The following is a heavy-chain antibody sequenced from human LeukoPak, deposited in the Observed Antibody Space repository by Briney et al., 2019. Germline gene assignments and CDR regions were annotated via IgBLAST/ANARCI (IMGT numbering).Heavy chain of an antibody. D-gene: IGHD3-22*01. CDR2: ISGSGGST. CDR3: ANYYDSSGYLDAFDI. J-gene: IGHJ3*02. V-gene: IGHV3-23*01. CDR1: GFTFSSYA. Sequence: GGSLRLSCEASGFTFSSYAMSWVRQAPGKGLEWVSAISGSGGSTYYADSVKGRFTISRDNSKNTLYLQMNSLRAEDTAVYYCANYYDSSGYLDAFDIWGQGTMVTVSS.